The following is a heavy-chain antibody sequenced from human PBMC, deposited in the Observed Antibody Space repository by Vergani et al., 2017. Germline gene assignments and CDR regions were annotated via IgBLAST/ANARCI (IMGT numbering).Heavy chain of an antibody. CDR1: GYTFTSYA. D-gene: IGHD1-26*01. CDR3: ARERGELHWFDP. CDR2: INAGNGNT. V-gene: IGHV1-3*01. J-gene: IGHJ5*02. Sequence: QVQLVQSGAEVKKPGASVTVSCKASGYTFTSYAMHWVRQAPGQRLEWMGWINAGNGNTKYSQKFQGRVTITRDTSASTAYMELSSLRSEDTAVYYCARERGELHWFDPWGQGTLVTVSS.